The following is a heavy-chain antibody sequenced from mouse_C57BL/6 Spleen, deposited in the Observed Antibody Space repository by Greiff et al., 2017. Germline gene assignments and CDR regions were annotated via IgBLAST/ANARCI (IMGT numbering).Heavy chain of an antibody. J-gene: IGHJ1*03. V-gene: IGHV1-69*01. CDR2: IDPSDSYT. CDR1: GYTFTSYW. Sequence: VQLQQPGAELVMPGASVKLSCKASGYTFTSYWMHWVKQRPGQGLEWIGEIDPSDSYTNYNQKFKGKSPLTVDKSSSTAYMQLSSLTSEDSAVYYCARTGDYYGSTHWYFDVWGTGTTVTVSS. CDR3: ARTGDYYGSTHWYFDV. D-gene: IGHD1-1*01.